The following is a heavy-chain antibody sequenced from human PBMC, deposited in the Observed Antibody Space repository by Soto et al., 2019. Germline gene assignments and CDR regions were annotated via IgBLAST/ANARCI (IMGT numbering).Heavy chain of an antibody. CDR1: GYSFITYW. CDR3: ATPPAPPSITALKPHYGLDL. J-gene: IGHJ6*02. Sequence: GESLKISCKGSGYSFITYWIGWVRQMPGKGLEWMGIIYPGDSDTRYSPSFQGQVTISADKSISTAFLQWSSLKASDTAIYYCATPPAPPSITALKPHYGLDLWGQGTTVTVSS. D-gene: IGHD6-6*01. CDR2: IYPGDSDT. V-gene: IGHV5-51*01.